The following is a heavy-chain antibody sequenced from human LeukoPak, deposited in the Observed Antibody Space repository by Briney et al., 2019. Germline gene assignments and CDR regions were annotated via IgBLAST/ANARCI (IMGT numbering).Heavy chain of an antibody. CDR2: IKQDGSEK. J-gene: IGHJ4*02. D-gene: IGHD6-19*01. Sequence: GGSLRLSCAASGFTFSSSSMNWVRQAPGKGLEWVANIKQDGSEKYYVDSAKGRFTISRDNSKNTLYLQMNSLRAEDTAVYYCARESMKYSSGWFDYWGQGTLVTVSS. CDR1: GFTFSSSS. CDR3: ARESMKYSSGWFDY. V-gene: IGHV3-7*01.